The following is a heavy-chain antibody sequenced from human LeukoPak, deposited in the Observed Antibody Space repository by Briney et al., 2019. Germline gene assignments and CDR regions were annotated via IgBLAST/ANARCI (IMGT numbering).Heavy chain of an antibody. CDR2: LYHSGST. D-gene: IGHD4-17*01. J-gene: IGHJ4*02. Sequence: SETLSLTCSVSGYSISSGYYWAWIRQPPWKGLEWIGSLYHSGSTYYNPSLKSRVTISVDTSKNQFSLKLRSVTAADTAVYYCAIRTTTVTVEIDYWGQGTLVTVSS. CDR3: AIRTTTVTVEIDY. V-gene: IGHV4-38-2*01. CDR1: GYSISSGYY.